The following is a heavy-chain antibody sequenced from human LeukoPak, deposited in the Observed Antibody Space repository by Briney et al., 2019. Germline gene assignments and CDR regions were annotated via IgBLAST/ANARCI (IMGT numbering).Heavy chain of an antibody. D-gene: IGHD5-18*01. CDR2: INAGNGNT. J-gene: IGHJ5*02. V-gene: IGHV1-3*01. CDR3: ARDPPNSYGGP. Sequence: ASVKVSCKASGGTFSSYAISWVRQAPGQRLEWMGWINAGNGNTKYSQKFQGRVTITRDTSASTAYMELSSLRSEDTAVYYCARDPPNSYGGPWGQGTLVTVSS. CDR1: GGTFSSYA.